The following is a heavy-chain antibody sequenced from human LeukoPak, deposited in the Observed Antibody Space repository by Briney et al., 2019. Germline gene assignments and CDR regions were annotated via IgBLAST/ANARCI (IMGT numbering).Heavy chain of an antibody. V-gene: IGHV1-69*06. Sequence: SVKVSCKASGGTFTSYAISWVRQAPGQGLEWMGRIIPIFGTANYAQKFQGRVTITEDKSTSTSYMELSSLRSEDTAVYYCARVSFCSGSSCYACHDYWGQGTLVTVSS. J-gene: IGHJ4*02. CDR2: IIPIFGTA. CDR3: ARVSFCSGSSCYACHDY. CDR1: GGTFTSYA. D-gene: IGHD2-15*01.